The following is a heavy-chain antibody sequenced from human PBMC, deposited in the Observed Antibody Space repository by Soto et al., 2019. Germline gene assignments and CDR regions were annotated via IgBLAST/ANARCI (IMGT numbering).Heavy chain of an antibody. CDR3: TRRYNWNDNYFDP. J-gene: IGHJ5*02. Sequence: SLPLFLTCTVLGACISVLSYYWIWFLLPPGNGREWIGGSYYSATTYFNRPLTSRATISVDTSKNQLSLRLTSVTDADTSIYYCTRRYNWNDNYFDPSGPEALVTDPS. CDR2: SYYSATT. V-gene: IGHV4-39*01. CDR1: GACISVLSYY. D-gene: IGHD1-20*01.